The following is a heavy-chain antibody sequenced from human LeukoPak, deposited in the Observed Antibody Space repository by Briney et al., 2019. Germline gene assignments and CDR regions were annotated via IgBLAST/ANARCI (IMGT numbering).Heavy chain of an antibody. CDR2: ISGSGTST. D-gene: IGHD3-22*01. Sequence: GGSLRLSCAASGFTFRSYAMSWVRQAPGKGLEWVLAISGSGTSTYNADTVKGRFTISRDNSKNTLYLQMNSLRAEDTAVYYCEGTYYYDSSDDYWGQGTLVTVSS. CDR3: EGTYYYDSSDDY. V-gene: IGHV3-23*01. CDR1: GFTFRSYA. J-gene: IGHJ4*02.